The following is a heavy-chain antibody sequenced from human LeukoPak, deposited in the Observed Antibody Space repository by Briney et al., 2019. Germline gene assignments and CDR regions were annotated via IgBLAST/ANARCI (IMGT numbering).Heavy chain of an antibody. CDR1: GYTFTSYD. CDR2: MNPNSGNT. Sequence: ASVKVSCKASGYTFTSYDINWVRQATGQGLEWMGWMNPNSGNTGYAQKFQGGVTMTRNTSISTAYMELSSLRSEDTAVYYCARGYRRYCSGGSCYPVVDYWGQGTLVTVSS. CDR3: ARGYRRYCSGGSCYPVVDY. J-gene: IGHJ4*02. D-gene: IGHD2-15*01. V-gene: IGHV1-8*01.